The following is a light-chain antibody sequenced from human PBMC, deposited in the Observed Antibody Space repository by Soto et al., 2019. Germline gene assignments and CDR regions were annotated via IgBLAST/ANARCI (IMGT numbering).Light chain of an antibody. CDR1: SSDVGGYND. CDR3: SSYTSSSTLYV. V-gene: IGLV2-14*01. J-gene: IGLJ1*01. CDR2: DVS. Sequence: QSVLTQPASVSGSPGQSITISFTGTSSDVGGYNDVSWYQQHPGKAPKLMIYDVSNRPSGVSNRFSGSKSGNTASLTISGLQAEDEADYYCSSYTSSSTLYVFGTGTKLTVL.